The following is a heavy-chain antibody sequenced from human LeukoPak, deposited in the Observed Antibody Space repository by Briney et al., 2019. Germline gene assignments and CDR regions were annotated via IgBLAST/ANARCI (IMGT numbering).Heavy chain of an antibody. J-gene: IGHJ6*02. CDR3: ARVRGGSYYEHYYYGMDV. CDR2: IYYSGRT. D-gene: IGHD1-26*01. V-gene: IGHV4-59*01. CDR1: GGSISSYY. Sequence: SETLSLTCTVSGGSISSYYWSWIRQPPGKGLVWIGYIYYSGRTNYNPSLKSRVTISVDTSKNQFSLKLSSVTAADTAVYYCARVRGGSYYEHYYYGMDVWGQGTTVTVSS.